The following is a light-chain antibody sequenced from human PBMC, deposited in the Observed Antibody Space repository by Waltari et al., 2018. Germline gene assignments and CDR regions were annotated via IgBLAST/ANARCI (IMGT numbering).Light chain of an antibody. CDR3: QQYDNVPR. Sequence: DIQMTQSPSSLSASVGDRVTLTCHASQDISQYLNWYQQKRGRAPKLLISDVSNLQRGVPSRFSGSGSGTDFTFTISSLQPEDIATYYCQQYDNVPRFGGGTKVEIK. J-gene: IGKJ4*01. CDR2: DVS. CDR1: QDISQY. V-gene: IGKV1-33*01.